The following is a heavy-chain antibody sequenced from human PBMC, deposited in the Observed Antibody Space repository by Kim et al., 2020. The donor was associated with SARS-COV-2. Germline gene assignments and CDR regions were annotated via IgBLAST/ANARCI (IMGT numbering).Heavy chain of an antibody. CDR2: ISYDGSNK. D-gene: IGHD3-3*01. V-gene: IGHV3-30*04. Sequence: GGSLRLSCAASGFTFSSYAMHWVRQAPGKGLEWVAVISYDGSNKYYVDSVKGRFTISIDNSKNTLYLQMNSLRAEDTAVYYCARGGYYDFRSPEVDYWGQGTLVTVSS. CDR1: GFTFSSYA. J-gene: IGHJ4*02. CDR3: ARGGYYDFRSPEVDY.